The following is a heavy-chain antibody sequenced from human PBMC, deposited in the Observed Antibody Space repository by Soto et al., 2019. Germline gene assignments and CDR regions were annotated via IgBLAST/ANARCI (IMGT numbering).Heavy chain of an antibody. J-gene: IGHJ4*02. CDR3: ARDRIAYCGGDCREVPADY. D-gene: IGHD2-21*02. Sequence: ASVKVSCKASGYTFTSYGISWVRQAPGQGLEWMGWISAYNGNTNYAQKLQGRVTMTTDTSTSTAYMELRSLRSDDTAVYYCARDRIAYCGGDCREVPADYWGQGTLVTVSS. V-gene: IGHV1-18*04. CDR2: ISAYNGNT. CDR1: GYTFTSYG.